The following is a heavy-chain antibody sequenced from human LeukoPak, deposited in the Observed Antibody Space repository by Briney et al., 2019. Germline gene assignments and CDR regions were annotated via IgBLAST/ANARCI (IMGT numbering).Heavy chain of an antibody. D-gene: IGHD2-21*02. CDR1: GFTFSSYG. CDR3: ARVKGVTYCGGDCYSLYYYYYMDV. J-gene: IGHJ6*03. V-gene: IGHV3-30*02. CDR2: IRYDGSNK. Sequence: PGGSLRLSCAASGFTFSSYGMHWVRQAPGKGLEWVAFIRYDGSNKYYADSVKGRFTISRDNSKNTLYLQMNSLRAEDTAVYYCARVKGVTYCGGDCYSLYYYYYMDVWGKGTTVTVSS.